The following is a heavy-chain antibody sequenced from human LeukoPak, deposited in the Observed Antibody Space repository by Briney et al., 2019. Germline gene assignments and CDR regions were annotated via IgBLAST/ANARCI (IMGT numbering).Heavy chain of an antibody. V-gene: IGHV3-21*01. J-gene: IGHJ4*02. Sequence: GGSLRLSCAASGFTFSSYTMNWVRQAPGKGLEWVSSISSSSSYIYYADSVKGRFTISRDNAKNSLYLQMNSLRAEDTAVYYCARTYSSSWRTFDYWGQGTLVTVSS. CDR3: ARTYSSSWRTFDY. D-gene: IGHD6-13*01. CDR2: ISSSSSYI. CDR1: GFTFSSYT.